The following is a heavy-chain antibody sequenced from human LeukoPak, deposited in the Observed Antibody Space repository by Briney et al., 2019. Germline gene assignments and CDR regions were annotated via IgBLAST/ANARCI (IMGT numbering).Heavy chain of an antibody. Sequence: ASVKVSCKASGYTFTGYYMHWVRQAPGQGLEWMGWINPNXXGXXXXXXXQGRXTMTRDTSISTAYMELSRLRSEDTAVYYCATGXXXXPLGYWGQGTLXTVSS. J-gene: IGHJ4*02. CDR2: INPNXXGX. V-gene: IGHV1-2*02. CDR1: GYTFTGYY. CDR3: ATGXXXXPLGY.